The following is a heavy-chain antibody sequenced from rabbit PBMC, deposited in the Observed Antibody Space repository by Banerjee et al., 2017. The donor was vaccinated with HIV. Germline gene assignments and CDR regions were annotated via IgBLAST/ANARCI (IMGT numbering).Heavy chain of an antibody. D-gene: IGHD7-1*01. J-gene: IGHJ4*01. V-gene: IGHV1S40*01. CDR2: IDAVSGGNT. Sequence: QSLEESGGDLVKPGASLTLTCTASGFDFSSTYYMSWVRQAPGKGPEWIACIDAVSGGNTYYASWAKGRFIVSKTSSTTVTLQMTSLTAADTATYFCARDNRYYPGYDFWGPGTLVTVS. CDR3: ARDNRYYPGYDF. CDR1: GFDFSSTYY.